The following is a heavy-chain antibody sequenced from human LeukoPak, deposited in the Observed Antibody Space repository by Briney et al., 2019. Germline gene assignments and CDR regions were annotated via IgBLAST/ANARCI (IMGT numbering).Heavy chain of an antibody. CDR3: TTRTRYCGGDCYPFDY. CDR1: GFTFTNAW. Sequence: PGGSLRLSCAASGFTFTNAWMSWIRQAPGKGPEWVGRIKSKTEGETKDYAAPVKGRFTISRDDSKNTLYMEMNSLKTEDTAVYYCTTRTRYCGGDCYPFDYWGQGTLVTVSS. V-gene: IGHV3-15*01. CDR2: IKSKTEGETK. J-gene: IGHJ4*02. D-gene: IGHD2-21*02.